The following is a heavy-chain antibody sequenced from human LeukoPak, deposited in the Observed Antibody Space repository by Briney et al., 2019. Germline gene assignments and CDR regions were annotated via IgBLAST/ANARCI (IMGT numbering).Heavy chain of an antibody. CDR3: AKEGLRVGAPRNYFDY. D-gene: IGHD1-26*01. CDR2: ITADDGET. V-gene: IGHV1-3*03. J-gene: IGHJ4*02. CDR1: GYTFTSYA. Sequence: ASVKVSCKASGYTFTSYAMHWVRQAPGHRLEWMGWITADDGETKYSEDLQGRVTITSDTSATTTYIELSSLTSEDMAVYYCAKEGLRVGAPRNYFDYWGQGTLVTVSS.